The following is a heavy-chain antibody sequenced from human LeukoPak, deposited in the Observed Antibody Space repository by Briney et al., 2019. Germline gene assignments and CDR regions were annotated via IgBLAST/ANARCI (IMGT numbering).Heavy chain of an antibody. Sequence: GASVKVSCKAFGYDFSSSAINWVRQAPGQGLEWMGWISTNNGNTDYAQRFQGRVTLTTDTSTSTAYMALRSLRYDDTAVYFCARNGGAVTTEDYYMDVWGKGTTVTVSS. J-gene: IGHJ6*03. V-gene: IGHV1-18*01. CDR1: GYDFSSSA. D-gene: IGHD4-17*01. CDR3: ARNGGAVTTEDYYMDV. CDR2: ISTNNGNT.